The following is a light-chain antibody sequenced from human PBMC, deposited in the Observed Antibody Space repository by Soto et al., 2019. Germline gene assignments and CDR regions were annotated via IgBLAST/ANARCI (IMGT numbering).Light chain of an antibody. CDR3: QQCNNWPQWT. V-gene: IGKV3-15*01. Sequence: EIVMTQSPATLSVSPGERVTPSYRPSQSACSRVAWYQQKPGQSPRLLIYGASTRATGIPARFSGSGSGTEFTLTISSLQSEDFAVYYCQQCNNWPQWTFGQGTKVDIK. J-gene: IGKJ1*01. CDR1: QSACSR. CDR2: GAS.